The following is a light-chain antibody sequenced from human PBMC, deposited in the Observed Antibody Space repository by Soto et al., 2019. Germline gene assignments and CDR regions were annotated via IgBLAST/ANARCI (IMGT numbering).Light chain of an antibody. Sequence: DIQMTQSPSTLSASVGDRVTITCRASQSISSWLAWYQQKPGKAPKLLIYDASSLESGVPSRFSGSGSGTEFTITISSRQPDDFAAYYCQQYNSYPYTFGQGTKLEIK. V-gene: IGKV1-5*01. CDR2: DAS. CDR3: QQYNSYPYT. CDR1: QSISSW. J-gene: IGKJ2*01.